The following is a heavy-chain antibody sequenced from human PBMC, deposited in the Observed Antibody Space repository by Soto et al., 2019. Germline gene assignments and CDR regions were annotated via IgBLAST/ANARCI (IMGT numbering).Heavy chain of an antibody. Sequence: EKRLELIGLIFVGSGNTNYAQKFQERVTITRDISTSTAYMELSSLRSEDTAVYYCAAAANSDRWRHTYFYYGMDICGQGTTGTVSS. CDR3: AAAANSDRWRHTYFYYGMDI. J-gene: IGHJ6*01. D-gene: IGHD3-9*01. CDR2: IFVGSGNT. V-gene: IGHV1-58*01.